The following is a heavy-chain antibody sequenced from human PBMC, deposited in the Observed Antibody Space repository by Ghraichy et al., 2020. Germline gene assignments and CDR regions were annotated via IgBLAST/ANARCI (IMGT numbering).Heavy chain of an antibody. D-gene: IGHD4-23*01. CDR2: ITSSSRTK. CDR1: GFTFSSYS. V-gene: IGHV3-48*02. J-gene: IGHJ6*02. CDR3: ARGSTVVRFYYYAGMDV. Sequence: LSLTCVGSGFTFSSYSMNWVRQSPGKGLEWVSYITSSSRTKSYADSVKGRFTISRDNAQNSLYLQMNSLRDEDTAVYYCARGSTVVRFYYYAGMDVWGQGTTVTVS.